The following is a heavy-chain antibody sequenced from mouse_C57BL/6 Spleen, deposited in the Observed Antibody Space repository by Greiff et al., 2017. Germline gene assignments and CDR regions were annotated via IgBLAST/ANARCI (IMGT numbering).Heavy chain of an antibody. CDR1: GFSFTDYN. CDR3: ARMDGKYDFGD. Sequence: EVQLQQSGPELVQPGASVKLSCNASGFSFTDYNMNWVKQSNGKSLEWIGVINPNYGTTSYNQTFKGKATLTVDQSSSPAYMQLNSLTSEDSAVYYCARMDGKYDFGDWGQGTTVTVSS. V-gene: IGHV1-39*01. D-gene: IGHD2-1*01. J-gene: IGHJ2*01. CDR2: INPNYGTT.